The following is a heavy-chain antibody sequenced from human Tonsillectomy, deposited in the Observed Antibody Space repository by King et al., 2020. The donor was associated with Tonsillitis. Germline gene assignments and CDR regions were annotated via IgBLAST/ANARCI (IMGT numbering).Heavy chain of an antibody. CDR1: GYTLTELS. D-gene: IGHD2-15*01. CDR3: ATASVVVAATYYYYSMDV. V-gene: IGHV1-24*01. Sequence: QLVQSGAEVKKPGASVKVSCKVSGYTLTELSMHWVRQAPGKGLEWMGGFDPEDGETIYAQKFQGRVTMTEDTSTDTAYMELSSLRSEDTAVYYCATASVVVAATYYYYSMDVWGQGTTVTVSS. J-gene: IGHJ6*02. CDR2: FDPEDGET.